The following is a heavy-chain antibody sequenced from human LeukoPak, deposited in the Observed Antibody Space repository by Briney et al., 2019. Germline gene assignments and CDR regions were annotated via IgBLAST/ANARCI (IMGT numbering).Heavy chain of an antibody. D-gene: IGHD3-10*01. Sequence: ASVKVSCKASGYTFTGYYMHWVRQAPGQGLEWMGWINLNSGGKNYAQKFQGRVTMTRDTSISTAYMELSRLRSDDTAVYYCARDLMVRGVMSYWFDPWGQGTLVTVSS. V-gene: IGHV1-2*02. J-gene: IGHJ5*02. CDR1: GYTFTGYY. CDR3: ARDLMVRGVMSYWFDP. CDR2: INLNSGGK.